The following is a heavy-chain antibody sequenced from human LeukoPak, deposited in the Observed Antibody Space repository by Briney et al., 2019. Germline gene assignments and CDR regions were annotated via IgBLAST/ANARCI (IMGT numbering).Heavy chain of an antibody. V-gene: IGHV3-30*18. D-gene: IGHD2-2*01. CDR3: AKGPLRGTAAAIDY. CDR2: ISYDGRNK. Sequence: PGGSLRLSCAASGFTFNNYGMHWVRQAPGKGLEWVAVISYDGRNKPYPDSVKGRFTISRDISTDTLWLQMDSLRTEDTAVYYCAKGPLRGTAAAIDYWGQGTLVTVSS. CDR1: GFTFNNYG. J-gene: IGHJ4*02.